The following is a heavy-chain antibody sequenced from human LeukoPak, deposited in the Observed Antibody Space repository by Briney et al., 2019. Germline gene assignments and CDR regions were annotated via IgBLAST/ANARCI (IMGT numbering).Heavy chain of an antibody. CDR3: ARDQGYYDSSGYYYLFDY. Sequence: ASVKVSCKASGYTFTSYYMHWVRQAPGQGLEWMGIINPSGGSTSYAQKFQGRVTMTRDTSTSTVYMELSSLRSEDTAVYYCARDQGYYDSSGYYYLFDYWGQGTLVTVSS. CDR1: GYTFTSYY. D-gene: IGHD3-22*01. V-gene: IGHV1-46*01. J-gene: IGHJ4*02. CDR2: INPSGGST.